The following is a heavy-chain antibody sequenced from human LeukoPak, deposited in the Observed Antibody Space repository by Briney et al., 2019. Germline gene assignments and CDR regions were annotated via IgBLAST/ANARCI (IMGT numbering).Heavy chain of an antibody. CDR2: INHSGST. V-gene: IGHV4-34*01. CDR1: GGSFSGYY. J-gene: IGHJ4*02. Sequence: SETLSLTCAVYGGSFSGYYWSWIRQPPGKGLEWIGEINHSGSTNYNPSLKSRVTISVDTSKNQFSLRLTSVTAADTAVYYCARDRYYYDSSGSPFDYWGQGTLVTVSS. D-gene: IGHD3-22*01. CDR3: ARDRYYYDSSGSPFDY.